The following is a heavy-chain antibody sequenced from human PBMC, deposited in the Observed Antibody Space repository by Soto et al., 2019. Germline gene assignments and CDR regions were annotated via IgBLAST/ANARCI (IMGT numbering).Heavy chain of an antibody. CDR1: GFTFSSYS. D-gene: IGHD5-18*01. Sequence: EVQLVESGGGLVQPGGSLRLSCAASGFTFSSYSMNWVRQAPGKGLEWVSYISSSSSTIYYADSVKGRFTISRDNAKNSQYLQMSSLRDEETAVYYCARDPGYSYGPPDYWGQGTLVTVSS. CDR3: ARDPGYSYGPPDY. CDR2: ISSSSSTI. V-gene: IGHV3-48*02. J-gene: IGHJ4*02.